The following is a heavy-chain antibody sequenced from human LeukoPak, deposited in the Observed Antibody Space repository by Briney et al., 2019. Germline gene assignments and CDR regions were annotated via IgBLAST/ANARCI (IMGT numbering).Heavy chain of an antibody. V-gene: IGHV1-69*06. CDR2: IIPVSGTT. CDR3: ARTRAAAGYSSFWFDP. Sequence: SVKVSCKASGGTLNSYVISWVRQAPGQGLQWMGGIIPVSGTTNYAQKFQGRVTITADKSTSTAYMELSSLRSEDTAVYYCARTRAAAGYSSFWFDPWGQGTLVTVSS. D-gene: IGHD6-13*01. CDR1: GGTLNSYV. J-gene: IGHJ5*02.